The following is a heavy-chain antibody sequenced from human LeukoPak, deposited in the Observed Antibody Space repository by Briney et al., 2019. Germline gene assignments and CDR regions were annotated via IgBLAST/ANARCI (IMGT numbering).Heavy chain of an antibody. CDR1: GYTFTTYY. CDR2: INPSGGST. J-gene: IGHJ3*02. V-gene: IGHV1-46*01. D-gene: IGHD6-13*01. CDR3: ARDQGGEAASLRLYAFDI. Sequence: GASVKVSCKASGYTFTTYYMHWVRQAPGQGLEWMGIINPSGGSTSYAQKFQGRVTMTRDTTTSTVYMELSSLRSEDTAVYYCARDQGGEAASLRLYAFDIWGQGTMVTVSS.